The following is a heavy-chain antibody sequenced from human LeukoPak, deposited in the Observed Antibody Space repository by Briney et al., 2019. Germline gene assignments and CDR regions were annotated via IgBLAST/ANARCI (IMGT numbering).Heavy chain of an antibody. V-gene: IGHV3-23*01. CDR2: ISGSGGST. CDR1: GFTFSSYA. J-gene: IGHJ4*02. CDR3: AKVVSGSYYGY. D-gene: IGHD1-26*01. Sequence: GGSLRLSCAASGFTFSSYATSWVRQAPGKGLEWVSAISGSGGSTYYADSVKGRFTISRDNSKNTLYLQMNSLRAEDTAVYYCAKVVSGSYYGYWGQGTLVTVSS.